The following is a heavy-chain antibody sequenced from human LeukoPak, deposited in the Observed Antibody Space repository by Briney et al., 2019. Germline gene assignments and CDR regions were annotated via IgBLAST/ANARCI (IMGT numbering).Heavy chain of an antibody. Sequence: PSETLSLTCTVSGYSISSGYYWGWIRQPPGKGLEWIGSIYHSGSTYYNPSLKSRVTISVDTSKNQFSLKLSSVTAADTAVYYCARGSKWELLRKAFDIWGQGTMVTVSS. V-gene: IGHV4-38-2*02. CDR3: ARGSKWELLRKAFDI. J-gene: IGHJ3*02. D-gene: IGHD1-26*01. CDR2: IYHSGST. CDR1: GYSISSGYY.